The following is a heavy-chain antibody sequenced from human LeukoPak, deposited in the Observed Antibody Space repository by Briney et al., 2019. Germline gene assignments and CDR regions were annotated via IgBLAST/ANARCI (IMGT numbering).Heavy chain of an antibody. D-gene: IGHD1-1*01. J-gene: IGHJ4*02. CDR1: GGTFSSYA. V-gene: IGHV1-69*06. Sequence: SVKVSCNASGGTFSSYAISWVRQAPGQGLEWMGGIIPIFGTANYAQKFQGRVTITADKSTSTAYMELSNLKSEDTAVYYCARVAIIGATGDHWGQGTLVTVSS. CDR2: IIPIFGTA. CDR3: ARVAIIGATGDH.